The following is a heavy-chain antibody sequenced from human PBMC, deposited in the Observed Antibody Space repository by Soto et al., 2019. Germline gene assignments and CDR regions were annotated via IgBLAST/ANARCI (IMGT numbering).Heavy chain of an antibody. Sequence: GGSLRLSCAASGFTFSSYGMHWVRQAPGKGLEWVAVISYDGSNKYYADSVKGRFTISRDNSKNTLYLQMNSLRAEDTAVYYCAKDPTSAKWELLEYFQHWGQGTLVTVSS. CDR2: ISYDGSNK. CDR3: AKDPTSAKWELLEYFQH. D-gene: IGHD1-26*01. V-gene: IGHV3-30*18. CDR1: GFTFSSYG. J-gene: IGHJ1*01.